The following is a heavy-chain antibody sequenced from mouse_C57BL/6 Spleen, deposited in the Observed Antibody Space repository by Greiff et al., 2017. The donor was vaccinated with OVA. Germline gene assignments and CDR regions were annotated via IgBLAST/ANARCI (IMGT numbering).Heavy chain of an antibody. CDR3: ASGYSNYVFYYAMDY. CDR1: GYTFTSYW. J-gene: IGHJ4*01. D-gene: IGHD2-5*01. CDR2: IYPSDSET. Sequence: QVQLKQSGAELVRPGSSVKLSCKASGYTFTSYWMDWVKQRPGQGLEWIGNIYPSDSETHYNQKFKDKATLTVDKSSSTAYMQLSSLTSEDSAVYYCASGYSNYVFYYAMDYWGQGTSVTVSS. V-gene: IGHV1-61*01.